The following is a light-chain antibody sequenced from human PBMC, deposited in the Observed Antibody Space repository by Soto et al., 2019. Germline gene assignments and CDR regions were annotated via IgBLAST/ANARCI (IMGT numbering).Light chain of an antibody. CDR1: QSVSSN. CDR3: QQYDT. Sequence: EIVMTQSPATLSVSPGERATLSCRASQSVSSNLAWYQQKPGQAPRLLIYGASTRATGIPDRFTGSGSGTDFTLTISRLEPEDFAVYYCQQYDTFGQGTKLEIK. CDR2: GAS. J-gene: IGKJ2*01. V-gene: IGKV3D-15*01.